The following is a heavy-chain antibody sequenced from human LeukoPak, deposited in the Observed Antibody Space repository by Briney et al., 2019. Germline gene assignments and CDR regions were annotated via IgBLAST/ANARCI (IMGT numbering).Heavy chain of an antibody. CDR1: GGTFSSYA. J-gene: IGHJ4*02. Sequence: ASVKVSCKASGGTFSSYAISWVRQAPGQGLEWMGGIIPIFGTANYAQKFQGRVTITADKSTSTAHMELSSLRSEDTAVYYCARLGYSYGRSWGQGTLVTVSS. V-gene: IGHV1-69*06. D-gene: IGHD5-18*01. CDR2: IIPIFGTA. CDR3: ARLGYSYGRS.